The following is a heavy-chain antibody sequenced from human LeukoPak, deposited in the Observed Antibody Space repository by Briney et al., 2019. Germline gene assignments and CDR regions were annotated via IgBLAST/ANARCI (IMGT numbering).Heavy chain of an antibody. Sequence: GGSLRLSCAASGFTFSSYAMTWVRQAPGKGLEWVTAISGSGGTTYYADSVKGRFTISRDNSKNTLYLQMSSLRAEDTAVYCCAKDLENRLENFDYWGQGTLVTVSS. CDR1: GFTFSSYA. CDR3: AKDLENRLENFDY. J-gene: IGHJ4*02. CDR2: ISGSGGTT. D-gene: IGHD3-3*01. V-gene: IGHV3-23*01.